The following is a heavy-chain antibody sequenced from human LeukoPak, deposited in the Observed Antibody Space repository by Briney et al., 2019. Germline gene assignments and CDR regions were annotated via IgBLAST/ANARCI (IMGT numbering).Heavy chain of an antibody. CDR1: GFTFSYYS. CDR3: ARDLDSSSWAF. D-gene: IGHD6-13*01. CDR2: ISSSSRSK. Sequence: PGGSLRLSCAASGFTFSYYSMNWVRQAPGKGLEWVSSISSSSRSKYYADSVKGRFTSSRDNAKNSLYLQMNSLRAEDTAVYYCARDLDSSSWAFGGQGTLVTVSS. V-gene: IGHV3-21*01. J-gene: IGHJ4*02.